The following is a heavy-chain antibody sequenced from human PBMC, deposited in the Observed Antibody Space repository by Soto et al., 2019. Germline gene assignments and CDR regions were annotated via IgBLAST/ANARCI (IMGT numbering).Heavy chain of an antibody. Sequence: EVQLLESGGGLVQPGGSLRLSCAASGFTFSNYAMNWVRQAPGKGLEWVSAISGSAGSTYYADSVKGRFTISRDNSKNTLYLQMNSLRAEDTAVYYCAKAVTGGLLWFGELFWYFDLWGRGTLVTVSS. V-gene: IGHV3-23*01. J-gene: IGHJ2*01. CDR1: GFTFSNYA. CDR3: AKAVTGGLLWFGELFWYFDL. CDR2: ISGSAGST. D-gene: IGHD3-10*01.